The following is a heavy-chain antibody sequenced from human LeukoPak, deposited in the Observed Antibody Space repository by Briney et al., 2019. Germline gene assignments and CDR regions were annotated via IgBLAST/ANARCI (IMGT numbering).Heavy chain of an antibody. Sequence: SETLSLTCAVYGGSFSGYYWSWIRQPPGKGLEWIGEINHSGSTNYNPSLKSRVTISVDTSKNQFSLKLSSVTAADTAVYYCARGIPARYGCWSRYNYWGQGTLVTVSS. D-gene: IGHD3/OR15-3a*01. V-gene: IGHV4-34*01. J-gene: IGHJ4*02. CDR3: ARGIPARYGCWSRYNY. CDR1: GGSFSGYY. CDR2: INHSGST.